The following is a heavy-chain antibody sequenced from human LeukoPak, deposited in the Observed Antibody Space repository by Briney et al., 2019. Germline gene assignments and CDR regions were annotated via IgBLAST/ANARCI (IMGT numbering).Heavy chain of an antibody. J-gene: IGHJ4*02. CDR1: GFLFSAYS. CDR2: VSYDGTNK. V-gene: IGHV3-30*04. D-gene: IGHD3-3*01. CDR3: ARGVTEDTGVAQLDS. Sequence: GTSLRLSCTASGFLFSAYSMHWVRQAPGKGLEWVAVVSYDGTNKNYADSVKGRFSISRDNFKNTVYLQMNSLRPEDTAVYYCARGVTEDTGVAQLDSWGQGVLVTVSS.